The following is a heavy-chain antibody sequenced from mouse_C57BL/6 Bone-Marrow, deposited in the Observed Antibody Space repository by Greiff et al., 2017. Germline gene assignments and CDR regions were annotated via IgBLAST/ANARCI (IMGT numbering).Heavy chain of an antibody. J-gene: IGHJ2*01. D-gene: IGHD1-1*01. Sequence: QVQLQQSGAELARPGASVKLSCKASGYTFTSYGISWVKQRTGQGLEWIGEIYPRSGNTYYNAKFKGKATLTADTSSSTAYMELRSLTSEDSAVYFCARRGYYVSSYDYFDYWGQGTTLTVSS. CDR3: ARRGYYVSSYDYFDY. V-gene: IGHV1-81*01. CDR1: GYTFTSYG. CDR2: IYPRSGNT.